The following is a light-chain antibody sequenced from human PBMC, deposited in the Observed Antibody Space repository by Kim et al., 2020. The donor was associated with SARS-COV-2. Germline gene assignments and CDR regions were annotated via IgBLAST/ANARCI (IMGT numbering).Light chain of an antibody. Sequence: SSELTQDPAVSVALGQTVRITCQGDSLRSYYTTWYQQKPGQAPILVIYGKNNRPSGIPDRFSGSSSGNTASLTITGTQAGDEADYFCNSRVSNDNVVFGG. CDR1: SLRSYY. V-gene: IGLV3-19*01. J-gene: IGLJ2*01. CDR3: NSRVSNDNVV. CDR2: GKN.